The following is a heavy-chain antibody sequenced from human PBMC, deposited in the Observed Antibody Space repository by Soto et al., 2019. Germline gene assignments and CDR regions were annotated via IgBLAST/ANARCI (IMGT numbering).Heavy chain of an antibody. CDR1: GFTFSSYW. V-gene: IGHV3-7*03. Sequence: EVQLVESGGGLVQPGGSLRLSCAASGFTFSSYWMSWVRQAPGKGLEWVANIKQDGSEKYYVDSVKGRFTISRDNAKNSLYLQMNSLRAEDTAVYYCASARSIAVAEDAFDIWGQGTMVTVSS. CDR3: ASARSIAVAEDAFDI. J-gene: IGHJ3*02. D-gene: IGHD6-19*01. CDR2: IKQDGSEK.